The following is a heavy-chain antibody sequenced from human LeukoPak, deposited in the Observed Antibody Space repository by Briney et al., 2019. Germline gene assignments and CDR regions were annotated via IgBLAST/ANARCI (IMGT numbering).Heavy chain of an antibody. CDR3: AREGSSGSYGGDAFDI. CDR1: GFTFSSYG. D-gene: IGHD6-19*01. CDR2: IWYDGSNK. J-gene: IGHJ3*02. V-gene: IGHV3-33*01. Sequence: PGRSLRLSCAASGFTFSSYGMHWVRQAPGKGLEWVAVIWYDGSNKYYADSVKGRFTISRDNSNNTLYLQMNSLRAEDTAVYYCAREGSSGSYGGDAFDIWGQGTMVIVSS.